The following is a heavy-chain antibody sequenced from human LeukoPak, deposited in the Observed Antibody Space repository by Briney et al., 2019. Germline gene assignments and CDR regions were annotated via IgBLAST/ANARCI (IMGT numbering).Heavy chain of an antibody. V-gene: IGHV3-48*02. CDR1: GFTFSSYS. D-gene: IGHD1-26*01. Sequence: PGGSLRLSCAASGFTFSSYSMNWVRQAPGKGLEWVSYISTSSSTRYYADSVKGRFTISRDNAKNSLYLRMNSLRDEDTAVYFCARESSGTYYHFDYWGQGTLVTVSS. CDR2: ISTSSSTR. J-gene: IGHJ4*02. CDR3: ARESSGTYYHFDY.